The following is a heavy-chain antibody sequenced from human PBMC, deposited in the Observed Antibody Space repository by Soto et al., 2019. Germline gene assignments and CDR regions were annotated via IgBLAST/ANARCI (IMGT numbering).Heavy chain of an antibody. Sequence: PGGSRRLSCAASGFTFSSYAMHWVRQAPGKGLEWVAVISYDGSNKYYADSVKGRFTISRDNSKNTLYLQMNSLRAEDTAVYYCARDRDYDGYYYYGMDVWGQGTTVTVSS. CDR1: GFTFSSYA. D-gene: IGHD5-12*01. V-gene: IGHV3-30-3*01. CDR3: ARDRDYDGYYYYGMDV. J-gene: IGHJ6*02. CDR2: ISYDGSNK.